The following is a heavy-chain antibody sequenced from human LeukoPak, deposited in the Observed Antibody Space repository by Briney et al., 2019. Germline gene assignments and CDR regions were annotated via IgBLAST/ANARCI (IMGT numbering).Heavy chain of an antibody. CDR3: VKELDSSGYFDF. Sequence: GGSLRLSCAASGFTFRSFAMSWVRQAPGKGLEWVSAISGSSGSTYYADSVKGRFTISRDNSKNTLYLQMNSLRAEDTAVYYCVKELDSSGYFDFWGQGTLVTVSS. CDR1: GFTFRSFA. V-gene: IGHV3-23*01. J-gene: IGHJ4*02. CDR2: ISGSSGST. D-gene: IGHD3-22*01.